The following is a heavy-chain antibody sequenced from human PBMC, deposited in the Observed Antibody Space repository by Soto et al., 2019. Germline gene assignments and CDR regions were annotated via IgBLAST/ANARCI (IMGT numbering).Heavy chain of an antibody. CDR2: VSAYSGDA. CDR1: GYIFTNYG. D-gene: IGHD3-10*01. J-gene: IGHJ4*01. V-gene: IGHV1-18*04. Sequence: IQLVQSGAEVKRPGASVRVSCKTSGYIFTNYGVTWVRQAPGQGLEWVGWVSAYSGDAHYAQKLQGRVTMTTDTSTGTAYMELRSLRPDDSAIYYCARGIGIDGTMEPGDDYWGHGTLVTVSS. CDR3: ARGIGIDGTMEPGDDY.